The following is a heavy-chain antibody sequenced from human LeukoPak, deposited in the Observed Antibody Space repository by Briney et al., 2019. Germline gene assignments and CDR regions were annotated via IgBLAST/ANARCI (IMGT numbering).Heavy chain of an antibody. V-gene: IGHV3-7*03. Sequence: GGSLRLSCAVSGFTFSGFWMSWSRQAPGKGLEWVASINSDGSEGYYADVVKGRFTISRDNAKSSLYLQINSLKAEDTAVYYCARSSYSSSSSVWGQGTMVTVSS. CDR1: GFTFSGFW. D-gene: IGHD6-6*01. CDR2: INSDGSEG. J-gene: IGHJ3*01. CDR3: ARSSYSSSSSV.